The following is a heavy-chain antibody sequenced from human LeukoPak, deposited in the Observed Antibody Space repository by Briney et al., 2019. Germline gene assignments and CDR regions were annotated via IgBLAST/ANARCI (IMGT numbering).Heavy chain of an antibody. Sequence: SVKVSCKASGGTFSSYAISWVRQAPGQGLEWMGGIIPMFGTANYAQKIQGRVTITADKSTSTAYMELSSLRSEDTAVYYCASWSGIMITFGGVTGRAFDYWGQGTLVTVSS. CDR3: ASWSGIMITFGGVTGRAFDY. V-gene: IGHV1-69*06. CDR2: IIPMFGTA. J-gene: IGHJ4*02. CDR1: GGTFSSYA. D-gene: IGHD3-16*01.